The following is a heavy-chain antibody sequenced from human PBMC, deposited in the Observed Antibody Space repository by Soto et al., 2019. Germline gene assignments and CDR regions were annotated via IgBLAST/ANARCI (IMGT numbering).Heavy chain of an antibody. V-gene: IGHV3-7*01. J-gene: IGHJ4*02. Sequence: EVQLVESGGDLVQPGGSLRLSCVASGFTFSNYWMSWVRQAPGKGLEWVANIKHDGSEKWYVDSVEGRFTISSDNAKNSLFLEMNSLRADDPAVYYCARIGQYWGQGTLVTVSS. CDR1: GFTFSNYW. CDR3: ARIGQY. D-gene: IGHD3-10*01. CDR2: IKHDGSEK.